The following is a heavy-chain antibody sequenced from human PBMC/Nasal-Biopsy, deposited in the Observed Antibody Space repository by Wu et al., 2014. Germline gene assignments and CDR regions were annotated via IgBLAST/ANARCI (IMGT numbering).Heavy chain of an antibody. CDR3: ARDLLHSTSSAQYYGMDV. D-gene: IGHD6-6*01. CDR1: GGSISSTSYY. Sequence: TLSLTCTVSGGSISSTSYYWGWIRQPPGKGLGWIGTFYYPGRTYYNPSLKSRVTISLDTSKNQFSLKLSSVTAADTAVYYCARDLLHSTSSAQYYGMDVWGPRDHGHRLL. V-gene: IGHV4-39*07. J-gene: IGHJ6*01. CDR2: FYYPGRT.